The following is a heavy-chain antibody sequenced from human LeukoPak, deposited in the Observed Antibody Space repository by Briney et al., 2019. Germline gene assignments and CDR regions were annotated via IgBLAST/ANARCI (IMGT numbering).Heavy chain of an antibody. CDR2: IIPILGIA. Sequence: ASVKVSCKASGGTFSSYAISWVRQAPGQELEWMGRIIPILGIANYAQKFQGRVTITADKSTSTAYMELSSLRSEDTAVYYCAREVGHLEAEVLLWFGEFLDYWGQGTLVTVSS. V-gene: IGHV1-69*04. CDR3: AREVGHLEAEVLLWFGEFLDY. J-gene: IGHJ4*02. D-gene: IGHD3-10*01. CDR1: GGTFSSYA.